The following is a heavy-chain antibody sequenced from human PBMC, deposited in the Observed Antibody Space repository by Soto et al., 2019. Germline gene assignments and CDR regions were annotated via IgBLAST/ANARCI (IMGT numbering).Heavy chain of an antibody. D-gene: IGHD2-15*01. CDR2: VSSGGGT. Sequence: PGGSLRLSCAASGFTFSTHAMGWVRQAPGKGLEWVSVVSSGGGTHYADSVKGRFTVSRDNSKNTLSLQMNSLRADDTAVYYCAKRRGAGGHFDYWGQGALVTVSS. J-gene: IGHJ4*02. CDR1: GFTFSTHA. CDR3: AKRRGAGGHFDY. V-gene: IGHV3-23*01.